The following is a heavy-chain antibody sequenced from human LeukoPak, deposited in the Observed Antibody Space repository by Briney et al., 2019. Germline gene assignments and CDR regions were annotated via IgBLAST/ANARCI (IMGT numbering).Heavy chain of an antibody. Sequence: WASVKVSCKASGYTFTSYYMHWVRQAPGQGLEWMGIINPSGGSTSYAQEFQGRVTMTRDTSTSTVYMELSSLRSEDTAVYYCARVDYGDYGLEDWGQGTLVTVSS. J-gene: IGHJ4*02. V-gene: IGHV1-46*01. D-gene: IGHD4-17*01. CDR3: ARVDYGDYGLED. CDR2: INPSGGST. CDR1: GYTFTSYY.